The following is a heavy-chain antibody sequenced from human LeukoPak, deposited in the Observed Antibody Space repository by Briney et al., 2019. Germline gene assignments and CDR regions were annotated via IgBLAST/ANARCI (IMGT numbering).Heavy chain of an antibody. CDR2: TYHSGST. CDR1: GYSISSGYY. D-gene: IGHD3-10*01. CDR3: ARSEVEWDVLLWFGELFRGRYFDY. J-gene: IGHJ4*02. Sequence: KPSETLSLTCAVSGYSISSGYYWGWIRQPPGKGLEWIGSTYHSGSTYYNPSLKSRVTISVDTSKNQFSLKLSSVTAADTAVYYCARSEVEWDVLLWFGELFRGRYFDYWGQGTLVTVSS. V-gene: IGHV4-38-2*01.